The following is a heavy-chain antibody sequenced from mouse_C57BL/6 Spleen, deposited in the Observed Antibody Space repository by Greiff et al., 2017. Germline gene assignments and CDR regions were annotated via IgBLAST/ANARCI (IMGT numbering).Heavy chain of an antibody. D-gene: IGHD1-1*01. CDR1: GFTFSDYY. Sequence: EVNVVESGGGLVQPGGSLKLSCAASGFTFSDYYMYWVRQTPEKRLEWVAYISNGGGSTYYPDTVKGRFTISRDNAKNTLYLQMSRLKSEDTAMYYCARCHYGSSYGYFDVWGTGTTVTVSS. V-gene: IGHV5-12*01. CDR3: ARCHYGSSYGYFDV. CDR2: ISNGGGST. J-gene: IGHJ1*03.